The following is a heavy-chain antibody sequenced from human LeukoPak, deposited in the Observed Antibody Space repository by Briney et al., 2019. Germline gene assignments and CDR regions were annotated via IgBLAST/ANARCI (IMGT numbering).Heavy chain of an antibody. D-gene: IGHD3-16*01. CDR3: ARGGGAFGI. J-gene: IGHJ3*02. Sequence: GGSLRLSCAASGFTFSNYWMTWVRQAPRKGLEWVANINQDGSETYYVDSVKGRFTISRDTAENSLYLQMNSLRAEDTAVYYCARGGGAFGIWGQGTMVTVSS. V-gene: IGHV3-7*04. CDR1: GFTFSNYW. CDR2: INQDGSET.